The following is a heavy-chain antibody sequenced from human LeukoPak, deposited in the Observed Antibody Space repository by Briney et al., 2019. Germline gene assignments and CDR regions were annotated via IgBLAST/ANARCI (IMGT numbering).Heavy chain of an antibody. J-gene: IGHJ4*02. Sequence: SETLSLTCSVSGDSISSGRNYWGWIRQSPGKGLEWIASIYSSGNTHSNPSLKSRVSISLDTSKNQFSLKLSSVTAADTAVYYCARHSGSYGSGSYGPGYSFDYWGQGTLVTVSS. D-gene: IGHD3-10*01. CDR1: GDSISSGRNY. V-gene: IGHV4-39*01. CDR3: ARHSGSYGSGSYGPGYSFDY. CDR2: IYSSGNT.